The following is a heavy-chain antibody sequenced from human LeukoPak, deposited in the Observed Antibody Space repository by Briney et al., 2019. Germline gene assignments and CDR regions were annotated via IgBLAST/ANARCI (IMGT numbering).Heavy chain of an antibody. J-gene: IGHJ1*01. CDR1: GFTFHTYA. V-gene: IGHV3-23*01. Sequence: GGSLRLSRAASGFTFHTYAMAWVRQTPGKGLEWVSSISGGGGGTYYAHSVKGRFTISRDNGNNTLYLQMNGLTAADTAFYYCAKVRGVGTHIWLLPMDLWGQGTLVTVSS. CDR3: AKVRGVGTHIWLLPMDL. CDR2: ISGGGGGT. D-gene: IGHD3-10*01.